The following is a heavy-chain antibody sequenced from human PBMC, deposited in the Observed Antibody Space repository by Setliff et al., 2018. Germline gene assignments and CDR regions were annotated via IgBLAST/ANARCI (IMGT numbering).Heavy chain of an antibody. CDR3: VKDRGPDGVWDFDF. Sequence: PGGSLRLSCAASGFTSTTYWMSWVRQAPGKGLEWVANINQDGSAKYYVDSMEGRFTISRDNAKNSLYLQMNSLRVEDTALYYCVKDRGPDGVWDFDFWGQGTLVTVSS. V-gene: IGHV3-7*03. CDR2: INQDGSAK. J-gene: IGHJ4*02. D-gene: IGHD2-15*01. CDR1: GFTSTTYW.